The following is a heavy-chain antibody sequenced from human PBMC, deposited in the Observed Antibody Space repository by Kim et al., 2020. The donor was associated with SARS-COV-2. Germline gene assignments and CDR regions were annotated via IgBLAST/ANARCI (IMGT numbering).Heavy chain of an antibody. CDR3: AGDYYAGGHHYV. Sequence: GGSLRLSCAASGFTFRNYWMNWVRQAPGKGLEWVANIKGGGTAKYYVDSVKGRITISRENAQSSPYLQMNSLSVEDTALYYCAGDYYAGGHHYVWGQGTLVTVSS. D-gene: IGHD3-10*02. V-gene: IGHV3-7*01. J-gene: IGHJ4*02. CDR1: GFTFRNYW. CDR2: IKGGGTAK.